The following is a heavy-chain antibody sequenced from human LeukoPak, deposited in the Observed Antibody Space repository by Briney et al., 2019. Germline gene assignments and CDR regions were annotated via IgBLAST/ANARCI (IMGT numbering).Heavy chain of an antibody. CDR3: ARGATAMASNDY. CDR2: IIPILGIA. J-gene: IGHJ4*02. V-gene: IGHV1-69*04. D-gene: IGHD5-18*01. CDR1: GGTFSSYA. Sequence: ASVKVSCKASGGTFSSYAISWVRQAPGQGLEWMGRIIPILGIANYAQKFQGRVTITADKSTSTAYMELSSLRSEDTAVYYCARGATAMASNDYWGQGTLVTVSS.